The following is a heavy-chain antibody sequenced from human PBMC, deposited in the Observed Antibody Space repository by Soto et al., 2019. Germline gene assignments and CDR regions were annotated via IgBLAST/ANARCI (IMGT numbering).Heavy chain of an antibody. J-gene: IGHJ4*02. CDR2: INHSGST. CDR1: GGSFSWSA. D-gene: IGHD5-12*01. CDR3: AREGEMATI. V-gene: IGHV4-34*01. Sequence: SGTLARSCAVYGGSFSWSAGAWIRQPPGKGLEWIGEINHSGSTNYNPSLKSRVTISVDTSKNQFSLKLSSVTAADTAVYYCAREGEMATIWGQGTLVTVPS.